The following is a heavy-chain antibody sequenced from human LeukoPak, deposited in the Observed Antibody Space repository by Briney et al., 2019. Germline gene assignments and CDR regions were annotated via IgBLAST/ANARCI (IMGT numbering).Heavy chain of an antibody. CDR1: GFTVSSNY. Sequence: GGSLRLSCAASGFTVSSNYMNWVRQASGKGLEWVSAMSGSGGVTYYADSVKGRFTISRDNSKNTLYLQMNSLRVEDTAVYYCVRGTYVTFDYWGQGVLVTVSS. V-gene: IGHV3-23*01. J-gene: IGHJ4*02. CDR3: VRGTYVTFDY. D-gene: IGHD1-26*01. CDR2: MSGSGGVT.